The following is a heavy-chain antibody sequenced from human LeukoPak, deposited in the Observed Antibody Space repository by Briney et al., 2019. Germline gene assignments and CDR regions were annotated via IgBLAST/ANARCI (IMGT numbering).Heavy chain of an antibody. J-gene: IGHJ3*02. CDR2: IIPIFGTA. CDR1: GGTFSSYA. Sequence: SVKVSCKASGGTFSSYAISWVRQAPGQGLEWMGGIIPIFGTANYAQKFQGRVTITTDESTSTAYMELSSLRSEDTAVYYCATLAGPTDAFDIWGQGTMVTVSS. CDR3: ATLAGPTDAFDI. V-gene: IGHV1-69*05.